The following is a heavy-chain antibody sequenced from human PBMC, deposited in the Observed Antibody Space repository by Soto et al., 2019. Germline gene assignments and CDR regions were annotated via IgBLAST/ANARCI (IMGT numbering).Heavy chain of an antibody. Sequence: PSETLSLTCTVSGGSVSSGSYYWSWIRQPPGKGLEWIGYIYYSGSTNYNPSLKSRVTISVDTSKNQFSLKLSSVTAADTAVYYCARGPFGIMITFGGVIDYYGMDVWGQGTTVTVSS. CDR2: IYYSGST. D-gene: IGHD3-16*02. CDR1: GGSVSSGSYY. J-gene: IGHJ6*02. V-gene: IGHV4-61*01. CDR3: ARGPFGIMITFGGVIDYYGMDV.